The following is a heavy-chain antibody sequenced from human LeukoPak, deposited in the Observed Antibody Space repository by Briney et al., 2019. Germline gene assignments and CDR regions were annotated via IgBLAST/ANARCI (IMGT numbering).Heavy chain of an antibody. CDR3: ARHLYYYDSSGYSS. V-gene: IGHV1-69*13. CDR2: IIPIFGTA. CDR1: GGTFSSYA. J-gene: IGHJ4*02. D-gene: IGHD3-22*01. Sequence: ASVKVSCKASGGTFSSYAISWVRQAPGQGLEWMGRIIPIFGTANCAQKFQGRVTITADESTSTAYMELSSLRSEDTAVYYCARHLYYYDSSGYSSWGQGTLVTVSS.